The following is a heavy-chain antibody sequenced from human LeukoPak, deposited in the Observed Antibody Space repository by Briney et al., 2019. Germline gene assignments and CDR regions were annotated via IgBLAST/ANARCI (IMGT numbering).Heavy chain of an antibody. CDR1: GYTFTDSY. CDR3: ARGRYDFWSGYPIGY. V-gene: IGHV1-2*02. CDR2: INPNGGDT. Sequence: ASVKVSCKASGYTFTDSYMHWVRQAPGQGLEWMGWINPNGGDTNYAQKFQGRVTMTRDTSISTAYMELGRLRSDDTAVYYCARGRYDFWSGYPIGYWGQGTLVTVSS. D-gene: IGHD3-3*01. J-gene: IGHJ4*02.